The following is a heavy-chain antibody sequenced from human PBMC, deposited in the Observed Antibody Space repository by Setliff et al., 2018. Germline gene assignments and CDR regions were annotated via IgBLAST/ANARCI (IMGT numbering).Heavy chain of an antibody. V-gene: IGHV3-23*01. CDR3: AKDRLTRGSAFDI. Sequence: ETLSLTCAVYGGSFSAYYWSWVRQAPGKGLEWVSAISASGGSTYYADSVKGRFTISRDNSKNTLYLQMNSLRAEDTAVYYCAKDRLTRGSAFDIWGQGTMVTVSS. CDR2: ISASGGST. D-gene: IGHD3-10*01. CDR1: GGSFSAYY. J-gene: IGHJ3*02.